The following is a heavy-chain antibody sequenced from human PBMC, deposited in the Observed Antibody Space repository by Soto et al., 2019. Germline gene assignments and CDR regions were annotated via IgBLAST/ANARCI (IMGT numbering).Heavy chain of an antibody. CDR1: GASITSSY. CDR2: IYYTGDT. CDR3: ARFNSGNYYEAFDI. J-gene: IGHJ3*02. Sequence: PSETLSLTCTVSGASITSSYWTWFRQPPGQGLESIGYIYYTGDTNTNPSLKSRVTISIDTSKNHFSLKLSSVTAADTAVYYCARFNSGNYYEAFDIWGQGTMVTVS. D-gene: IGHD1-26*01. V-gene: IGHV4-59*12.